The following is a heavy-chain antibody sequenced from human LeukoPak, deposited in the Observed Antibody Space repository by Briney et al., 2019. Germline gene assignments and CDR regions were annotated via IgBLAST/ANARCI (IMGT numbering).Heavy chain of an antibody. Sequence: SETLSLTCAVYGGSFSGYYWSWIRQPPGKGLEWIGEINHSGSTNYNPSLKSRVTISVDTSKNQFSLKLSSVTAADTAVYYCASGRYDSSGYYTSYYYYGMDVWGQGTTVTVSS. CDR1: GGSFSGYY. CDR2: INHSGST. CDR3: ASGRYDSSGYYTSYYYYGMDV. D-gene: IGHD3-22*01. J-gene: IGHJ6*02. V-gene: IGHV4-34*01.